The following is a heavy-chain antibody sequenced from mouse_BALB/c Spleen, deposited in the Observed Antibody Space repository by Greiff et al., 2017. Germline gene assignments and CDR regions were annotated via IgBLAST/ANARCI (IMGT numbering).Heavy chain of an antibody. CDR1: GFTFSSYT. CDR2: ISSGGSYT. D-gene: IGHD1-1*01. J-gene: IGHJ3*01. CDR3: TRKDYYGFAY. Sequence: EVKLMESGGGLVKPGGSLKLSCAASGFTFSSYTMSWVRQTPEKMLEWVATISSGGSYTYYPDSVKGRFTISRDNAKNTRSLQMSSLMSDDTAMFYYTRKDYYGFAYWGQGTLVTVSA. V-gene: IGHV5-6-4*01.